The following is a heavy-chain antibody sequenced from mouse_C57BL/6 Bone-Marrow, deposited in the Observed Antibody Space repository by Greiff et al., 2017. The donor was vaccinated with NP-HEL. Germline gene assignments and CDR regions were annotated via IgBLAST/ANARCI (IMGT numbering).Heavy chain of an antibody. CDR3: ARRYYYGSSSYAMDY. CDR2: VNPNNGGT. Sequence: EVQLQQSGPELVKPGASVKMSCKASGYTFTDYNMHWVKQSHGKSLEWIGYVNPNNGGTSYNQKFKGKATLTVNKSSSTAYMELRSLTSEDSAVYYCARRYYYGSSSYAMDYWGQGTSVTVSS. V-gene: IGHV1-22*01. D-gene: IGHD1-1*01. J-gene: IGHJ4*01. CDR1: GYTFTDYN.